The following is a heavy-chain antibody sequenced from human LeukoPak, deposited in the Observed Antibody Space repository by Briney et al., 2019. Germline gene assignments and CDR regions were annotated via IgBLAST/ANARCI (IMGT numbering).Heavy chain of an antibody. D-gene: IGHD6-19*01. V-gene: IGHV4-61*02. CDR3: AREPDSSGGYADY. CDR1: GGSISSGSYY. J-gene: IGHJ4*02. Sequence: PSETLSLTCAVSGGSISSGSYYWSWIRQPAGKGLEWIGRIYTSGSTNYNPSLKSRVTLSVDTSKNRSSLKLSSVTAADTAVYYCAREPDSSGGYADYWGQGTLVAVSS. CDR2: IYTSGST.